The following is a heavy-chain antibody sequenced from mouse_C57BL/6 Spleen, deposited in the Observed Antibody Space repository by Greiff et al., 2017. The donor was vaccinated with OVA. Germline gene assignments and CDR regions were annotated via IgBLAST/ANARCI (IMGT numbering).Heavy chain of an antibody. CDR1: GFTFSSYA. CDR2: ISDGGSYT. CDR3: ARAYYGNDEGAMDY. V-gene: IGHV5-4*03. J-gene: IGHJ4*01. Sequence: EVMLVESGGGLVKPGGSLKLSCAASGFTFSSYAMSWVRQTPEKRLEWVATISDGGSYTYYPDNVKGRFTISRDNAKNNLYLQMSHLKSEDTAMYYWARAYYGNDEGAMDYWGQGTSVTVAS. D-gene: IGHD2-9*01.